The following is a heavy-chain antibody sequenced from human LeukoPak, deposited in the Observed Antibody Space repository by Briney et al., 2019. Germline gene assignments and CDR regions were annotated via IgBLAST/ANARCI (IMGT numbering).Heavy chain of an antibody. D-gene: IGHD5-24*01. CDR1: GGTFSSYA. CDR2: IIPIFGTA. V-gene: IGHV1-69*13. Sequence: GASVKVSCKASGGTFSSYAISWVRQAPGQGLEWMGGIIPIFGTANYAQKFQGRVTITADESTSTAYMELSRLRSEDTAVYYCARGHQVEMATIYYWGQGTLVTVSS. CDR3: ARGHQVEMATIYY. J-gene: IGHJ4*02.